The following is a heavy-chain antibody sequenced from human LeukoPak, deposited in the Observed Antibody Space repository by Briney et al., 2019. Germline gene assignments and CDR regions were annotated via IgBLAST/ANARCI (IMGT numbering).Heavy chain of an antibody. CDR1: GFTFDDYA. V-gene: IGHV3-9*01. J-gene: IGHJ4*02. Sequence: GRSLRLSCAASGFTFDDYAMHWVRQAPGKGLEWVSGISWYSGSIGYADSVKGRFTISRDNAKNSLYLQMNSLRAEDTALYYCAKDTHSSGWYYFDYWGQGTLVTVSS. CDR2: ISWYSGSI. D-gene: IGHD6-19*01. CDR3: AKDTHSSGWYYFDY.